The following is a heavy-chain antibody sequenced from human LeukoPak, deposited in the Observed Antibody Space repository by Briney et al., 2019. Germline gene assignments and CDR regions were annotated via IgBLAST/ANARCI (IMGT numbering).Heavy chain of an antibody. D-gene: IGHD2-2*01. V-gene: IGHV4-39*01. J-gene: IGHJ4*01. Sequence: YYSGSTYYNPSLKSRVTLAVNTSKNQFSLKLSSVTAADTAFYYCARPVGYCSSAXXXEYFDYWGXXXXXXXXS. CDR2: YYSGST. CDR3: ARPVGYCSSAXXXEYFDY.